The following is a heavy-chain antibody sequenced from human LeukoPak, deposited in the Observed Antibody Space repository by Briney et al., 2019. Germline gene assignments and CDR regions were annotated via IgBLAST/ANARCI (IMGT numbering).Heavy chain of an antibody. Sequence: SETLSLTCTVSGGSISSGGYYWSWIRQHPGKGLEWIGYIYYSGSTYYNPSLKSRVIISVDTSKNQFSLKLSSVTAADTAVYYCAREGSSWYRDSNNYFDYWGQGTLVTVSS. CDR2: IYYSGST. CDR3: AREGSSWYRDSNNYFDY. V-gene: IGHV4-31*03. J-gene: IGHJ4*02. CDR1: GGSISSGGYY. D-gene: IGHD6-13*01.